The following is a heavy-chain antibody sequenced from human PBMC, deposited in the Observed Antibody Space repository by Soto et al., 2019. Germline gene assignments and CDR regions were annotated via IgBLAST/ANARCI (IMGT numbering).Heavy chain of an antibody. CDR2: IRRKANSYTT. CDR1: GLIFSDYH. D-gene: IGHD6-19*01. V-gene: IGHV3-72*01. Sequence: EVQLVESGGGLVQPGGSLRLSCAASGLIFSDYHMDWVRQAPGKGLEWVGRIRRKANSYTTEYAASVKGRFTISRDHSRTSLYLQMNSLKSEDTAVNYCAMLGGRSGGSSGMDVWGQGTTVTVSS. J-gene: IGHJ6*02. CDR3: AMLGGRSGGSSGMDV.